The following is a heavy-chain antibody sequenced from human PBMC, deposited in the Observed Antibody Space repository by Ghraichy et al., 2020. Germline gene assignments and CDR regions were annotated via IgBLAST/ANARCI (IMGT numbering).Heavy chain of an antibody. J-gene: IGHJ5*02. D-gene: IGHD1-14*01. CDR3: ARDRRHRVQDTWFDP. V-gene: IGHV4-4*07. CDR2: MYFTGTT. CDR1: GGSITGYY. Sequence: SETLSLTCTVSGGSITGYYWNWIRQSSGKGLEWVARMYFTGTTNYNPSLKDRVTMSVDASKSQFSLRMTSVTAADSAVYYCARDRRHRVQDTWFDPWGRGTLVIVSS.